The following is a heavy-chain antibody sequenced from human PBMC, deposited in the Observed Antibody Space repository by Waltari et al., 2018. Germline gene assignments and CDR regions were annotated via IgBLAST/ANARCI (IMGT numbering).Heavy chain of an antibody. CDR1: GYSFSSHW. D-gene: IGHD6-19*01. CDR2: GDPDDSDT. J-gene: IGHJ4*02. Sequence: EVQLVQSGVEVKKPGDSLKISCKGSGYSFSSHWIAWVRQMPGKGLEWMGNGDPDDSDTRYSPSCQGHGTISADKSISIVYLHWSRLKASDTAIYYCARQTGVAGPLHLDYWGQGTLVTVSS. CDR3: ARQTGVAGPLHLDY. V-gene: IGHV5-51*01.